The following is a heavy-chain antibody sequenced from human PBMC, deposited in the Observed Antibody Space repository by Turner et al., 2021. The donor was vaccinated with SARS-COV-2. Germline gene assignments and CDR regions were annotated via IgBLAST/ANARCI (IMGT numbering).Heavy chain of an antibody. Sequence: QVSLVESWGGVVQPGRSLMPPCAAAGFTFSNYAMHWVRQAPGKGLEWVALISYDGSNKYYADSVKGRFTISRDNSENTLYLQMNSLRAEDTAVYYCELSPGGYSSSWYYFDYWGQGTLVTVSS. CDR1: GFTFSNYA. D-gene: IGHD6-13*01. CDR2: ISYDGSNK. CDR3: ELSPGGYSSSWYYFDY. J-gene: IGHJ4*02. V-gene: IGHV3-30-3*01.